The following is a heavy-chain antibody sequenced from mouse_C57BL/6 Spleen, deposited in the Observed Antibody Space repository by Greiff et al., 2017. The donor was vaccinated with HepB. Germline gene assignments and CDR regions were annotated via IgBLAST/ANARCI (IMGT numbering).Heavy chain of an antibody. Sequence: QVTLKVSGPGILQSSQTLSLTCSFSGFSLSTSGMGVSWIRQPSGKGLEWLAHIYWDDDKRYNPSLKSRLTISKDTSRNQVFLKITSVDTADTAAYYCARSMDYYGSRDWFAYWGQGTLVTVSA. D-gene: IGHD1-1*01. CDR3: ARSMDYYGSRDWFAY. V-gene: IGHV8-12*01. CDR1: GFSLSTSGMG. J-gene: IGHJ3*01. CDR2: IYWDDDK.